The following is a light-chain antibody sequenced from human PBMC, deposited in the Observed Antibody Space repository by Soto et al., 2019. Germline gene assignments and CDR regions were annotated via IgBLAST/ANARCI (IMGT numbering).Light chain of an antibody. CDR3: AVWDDSLNGRV. V-gene: IGLV2-8*01. J-gene: IGLJ3*02. CDR2: EVS. CDR1: SSDIGDTHY. Sequence: QSVLTQPPSASGSPGQSVTVSCTGTSSDIGDTHYVSWYQQHPGKAPKLMVYEVSKRPSGVPDRFSGSKSGNTASLTVSGLLAEDEADYYCAVWDDSLNGRVFGGGTKLTVL.